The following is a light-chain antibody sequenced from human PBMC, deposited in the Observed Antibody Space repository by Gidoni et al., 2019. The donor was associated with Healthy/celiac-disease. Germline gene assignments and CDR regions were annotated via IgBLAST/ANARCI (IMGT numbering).Light chain of an antibody. CDR2: DAS. CDR3: QQRSNWPPGYT. Sequence: EIVLTQSPATLSLSPGERATLSCRASQSVSSYLAWYQQKPGQAPRLLIYDASNRATGIPARFSGSGSWTDFTLTISSLEPEDFAVYYCQQRSNWPPGYTFXXXTKLEIK. CDR1: QSVSSY. V-gene: IGKV3-11*01. J-gene: IGKJ2*01.